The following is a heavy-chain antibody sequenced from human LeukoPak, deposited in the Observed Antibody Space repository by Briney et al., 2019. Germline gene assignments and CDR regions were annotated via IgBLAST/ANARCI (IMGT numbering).Heavy chain of an antibody. CDR2: LYSSGSP. D-gene: IGHD3-22*01. V-gene: IGHV3-66*01. Sequence: PGGALRLSCAVSGFIVSKNPMSWVRPAPGKGVGWGSVLYSSGSPYYADSVKGRFSISRDNSKNTVFLQMNGLKVEDTAVYYCARPYYYDSGTFYSGFWGQGTLVTVSS. J-gene: IGHJ4*02. CDR3: ARPYYYDSGTFYSGF. CDR1: GFIVSKNP.